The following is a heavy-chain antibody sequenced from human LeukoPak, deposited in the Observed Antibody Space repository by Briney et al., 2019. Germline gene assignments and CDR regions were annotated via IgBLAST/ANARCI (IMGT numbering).Heavy chain of an antibody. Sequence: GGSLRLSCTASGFTFSRSWMNWIRQAPGKGLEWVANIKQDGSTKHYADSLKGRFTISRDNPKNSLYLQMNNLRADDTAVYYCTRDTDGSLDYWGQGILVTVAS. CDR2: IKQDGSTK. J-gene: IGHJ4*02. CDR1: GFTFSRSW. V-gene: IGHV3-7*01. CDR3: TRDTDGSLDY. D-gene: IGHD1-26*01.